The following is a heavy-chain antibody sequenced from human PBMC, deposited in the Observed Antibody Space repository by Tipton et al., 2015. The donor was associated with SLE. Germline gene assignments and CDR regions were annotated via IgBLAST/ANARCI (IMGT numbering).Heavy chain of an antibody. D-gene: IGHD3-22*01. CDR3: ARGDMIVDY. V-gene: IGHV4-39*07. J-gene: IGHJ4*02. Sequence: TLSLTCTVSGGSISSSRYYWGWIRQPPGKGLEWIGSIYHSGTAYYNPSLKSRVTISVDTSKNQISLKLSSVTAADTAVYYCARGDMIVDYWGQGTLVTVSS. CDR2: IYHSGTA. CDR1: GGSISSSRYY.